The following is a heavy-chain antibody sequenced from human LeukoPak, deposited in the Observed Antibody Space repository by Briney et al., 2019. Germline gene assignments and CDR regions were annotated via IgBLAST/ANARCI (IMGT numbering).Heavy chain of an antibody. V-gene: IGHV1-2*02. CDR1: GYTFTGYY. J-gene: IGHJ4*02. CDR2: INPNSGGT. CDR3: ARAIPTSPQYSSSWYADDY. D-gene: IGHD6-13*01. Sequence: GASVKVSCKASGYTFTGYYMHWVRQAPGQGLEWMGWINPNSGGTNYAQKFQGRVTMTRDTSISTAYMELSRLRSDDTAVCYCARAIPTSPQYSSSWYADDYWGQGTLVTVSS.